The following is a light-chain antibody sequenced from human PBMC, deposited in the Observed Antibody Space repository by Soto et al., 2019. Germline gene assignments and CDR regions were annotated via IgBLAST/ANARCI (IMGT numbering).Light chain of an antibody. CDR1: SSDIGAYNF. CDR2: DVN. CDR3: TSCTTSTTMI. J-gene: IGLJ2*01. V-gene: IGLV2-14*03. Sequence: QSALTQPASVSGSPGQSITISCTGTSSDIGAYNFVSWYQQHPGKAPKLMLYDVNIRPTGVSNRFSGSKSGNTASLTISGLQAEDEDDYYCTSCTTSTTMIFGGGTKLTVL.